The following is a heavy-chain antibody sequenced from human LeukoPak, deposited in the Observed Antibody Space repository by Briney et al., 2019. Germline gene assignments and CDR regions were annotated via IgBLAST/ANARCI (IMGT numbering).Heavy chain of an antibody. D-gene: IGHD3-10*01. CDR3: AREGGSGSYYFPLHYYYYYMDV. J-gene: IGHJ6*03. V-gene: IGHV4-61*02. Sequence: SETLSLTCSLWVGSIRRGSYYWSWIRQPAGKGLEWIGRIYSSGSTNYNPSLTSRLTISVDTSKIQFSLKLSSVTAADTAVYYCAREGGSGSYYFPLHYYYYYMDVWGKGTTVTISS. CDR1: VGSIRRGSYY. CDR2: IYSSGST.